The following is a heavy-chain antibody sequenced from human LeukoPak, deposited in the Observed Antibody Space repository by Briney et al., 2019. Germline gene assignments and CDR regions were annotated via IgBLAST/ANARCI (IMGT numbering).Heavy chain of an antibody. D-gene: IGHD3-22*01. V-gene: IGHV4-59*01. CDR2: IYYSGST. CDR1: GGSISSYY. J-gene: IGHJ3*02. CDR3: ASYCYDSSGYRAFDI. Sequence: SETLSLTCTVSGGSISSYYWSWIRQPPGKGLEWIGYIYYSGSTNYNPSLKSRVTISVDTSKNQFSLKLSSVTAADTAVYYCASYCYDSSGYRAFDIWGQGTMVTASS.